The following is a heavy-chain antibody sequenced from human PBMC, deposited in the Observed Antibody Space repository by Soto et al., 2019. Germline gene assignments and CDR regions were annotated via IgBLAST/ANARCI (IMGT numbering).Heavy chain of an antibody. CDR3: AKDWGSSGWFNWFDP. J-gene: IGHJ5*02. V-gene: IGHV3-30*18. Sequence: QVQLVESGGGVVQPGRSLRLSCVASGFTLSNTGMHWVRQAPGKGLEWVAMISHDGSNTYYRYSVKGRFTISRDNSWNTLYLQMDSLRHEDTSVYYCAKDWGSSGWFNWFDPWGQGTLVTVSS. CDR1: GFTLSNTG. CDR2: ISHDGSNT. D-gene: IGHD6-19*01.